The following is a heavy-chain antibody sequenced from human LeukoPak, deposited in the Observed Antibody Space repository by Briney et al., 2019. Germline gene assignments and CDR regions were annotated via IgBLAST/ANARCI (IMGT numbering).Heavy chain of an antibody. D-gene: IGHD6-19*01. CDR1: GGTFSSYA. J-gene: IGHJ3*02. Sequence: ASVKVSCKASGGTFSSYAISWVRQAPGQGPEWMGGIIPIFGTANYAQKFQGRVTITADKSTSTAYMELSSLRSEDTAVYYCARVSSGDAFDIWGQGTMVTVSS. CDR2: IIPIFGTA. V-gene: IGHV1-69*06. CDR3: ARVSSGDAFDI.